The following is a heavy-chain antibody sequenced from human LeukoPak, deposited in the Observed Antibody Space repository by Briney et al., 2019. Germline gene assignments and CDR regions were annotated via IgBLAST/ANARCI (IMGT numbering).Heavy chain of an antibody. CDR1: GGSISSYY. CDR3: AKVLYLEAFDI. CDR2: IYYSGST. J-gene: IGHJ3*02. D-gene: IGHD2-2*02. V-gene: IGHV4-59*08. Sequence: PSETLSLTCTVSGGSISSYYWSWIRQPPGKGLEWIGYIYYSGSTNYNPSLKSRVTISVDTSKNQFSLKLRSVTAADTAIYYCAKVLYLEAFDIWGQGTKVFVSS.